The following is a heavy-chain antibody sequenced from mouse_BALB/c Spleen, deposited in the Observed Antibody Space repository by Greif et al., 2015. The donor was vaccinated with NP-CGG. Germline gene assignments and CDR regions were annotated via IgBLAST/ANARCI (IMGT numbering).Heavy chain of an antibody. V-gene: IGHV1S130*01. J-gene: IGHJ4*01. CDR1: GYTFTSSW. CDR2: IHPNSGNT. D-gene: IGHD2-1*01. CDR3: ARAGYGNYDAMDY. Sequence: VKLQESGSVLVRPGASVKLSCKASGYTFTSSWMHWAKQRPGQGLEWIGEIHPNSGNTNYNEKFKGKATLTVDTSSSTAYVDLSSLTSEDSAVYYCARAGYGNYDAMDYWGQGTSVTVSS.